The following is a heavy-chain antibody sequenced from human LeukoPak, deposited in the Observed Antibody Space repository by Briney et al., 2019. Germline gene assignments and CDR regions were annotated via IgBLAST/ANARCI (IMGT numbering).Heavy chain of an antibody. D-gene: IGHD3-10*01. CDR2: IYTSGST. V-gene: IGHV4-61*02. CDR3: ARGGRTYYYGSGSPHNWFDP. CDR1: GGSISSGSYY. Sequence: PSETLSLTCTVSGGSISSGSYYWRWPGQPAGRGLEWIGRIYTSGSTNYNPSLMSRVTISVATSNNQFSLKLSSVTAAVTAGYFCARGGRTYYYGSGSPHNWFDPWGQGTLVTVSS. J-gene: IGHJ5*02.